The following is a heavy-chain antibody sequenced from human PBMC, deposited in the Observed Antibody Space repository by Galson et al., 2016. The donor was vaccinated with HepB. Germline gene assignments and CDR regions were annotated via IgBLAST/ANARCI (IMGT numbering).Heavy chain of an antibody. CDR2: INHSGST. Sequence: SETLSLTCAVSGTSFSSYYWTWIRQPPGKGLEWIGEINHSGSTNDNPSLKSRVTMSVDTSKNQFSLRLTSVTAADTAMYYCARRRGWRPDTATGGYFDHWGQGTLVTVSS. J-gene: IGHJ4*02. V-gene: IGHV4-34*01. CDR3: ARRRGWRPDTATGGYFDH. D-gene: IGHD5-18*01. CDR1: GTSFSSYY.